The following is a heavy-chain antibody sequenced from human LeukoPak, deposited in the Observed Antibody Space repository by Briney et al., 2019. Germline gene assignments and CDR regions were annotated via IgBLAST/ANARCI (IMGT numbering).Heavy chain of an antibody. CDR3: ASGPLGYCSSTSCYSGTVDY. V-gene: IGHV4-39*07. D-gene: IGHD2-2*01. J-gene: IGHJ4*02. CDR2: IYYSGST. Sequence: PSETLSLTCTVSGGSISSSSYYWGWIRQPPGKGLEWIGSIYYSGSTYYNPSLKSRVTISVDTSKNQFSLKLSSVTAADTAVNYCASGPLGYCSSTSCYSGTVDYWGQGTLVTVSS. CDR1: GGSISSSSYY.